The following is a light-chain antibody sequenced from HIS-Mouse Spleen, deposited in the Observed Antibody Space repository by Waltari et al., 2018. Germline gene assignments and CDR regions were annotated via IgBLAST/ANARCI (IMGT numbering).Light chain of an antibody. CDR3: AAWDDSLNGVV. V-gene: IGLV1-44*01. J-gene: IGLJ2*01. Sequence: QSVLTQPPSASGTPGQRVTISCSGSSSNIGSNTVNWYQQLPGTAPNLLIYSNNQRPSWVPDRFSGSKSGTSASLAISGLQSEDEADYYCAAWDDSLNGVVFGGGTKLTVL. CDR1: SSNIGSNT. CDR2: SNN.